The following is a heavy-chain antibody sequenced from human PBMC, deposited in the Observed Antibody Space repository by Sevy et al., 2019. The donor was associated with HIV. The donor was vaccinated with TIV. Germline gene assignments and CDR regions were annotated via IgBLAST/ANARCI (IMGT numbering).Heavy chain of an antibody. V-gene: IGHV1-2*02. J-gene: IGHJ4*02. Sequence: ASVKVSCKASGYTFTGYYMHWVRQAPGQGLEWMGWINPNSGGTNYAQKFQGRVTMTRDTSISTAYMELSRLRSDDTAVYYCARDIVVVPAGGGGDYRGQGTLVTVSS. CDR3: ARDIVVVPAGGGGDY. CDR1: GYTFTGYY. CDR2: INPNSGGT. D-gene: IGHD2-2*01.